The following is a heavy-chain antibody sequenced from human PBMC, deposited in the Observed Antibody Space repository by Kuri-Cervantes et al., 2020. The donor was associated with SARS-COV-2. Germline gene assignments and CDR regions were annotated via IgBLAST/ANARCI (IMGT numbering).Heavy chain of an antibody. CDR1: GYSTSSGYY. Sequence: SETLSLTCAVSGYSTSSGYYWGWIRQPPGKGLEWIGSIYHSGSTYYNPSLKSRVTISVDTSKNQFSLKLSSVTAADTAVYSCARAQMGFLEWDNWFDPWGQGTLVTVSS. D-gene: IGHD3-3*01. CDR3: ARAQMGFLEWDNWFDP. J-gene: IGHJ5*02. V-gene: IGHV4-38-2*01. CDR2: IYHSGST.